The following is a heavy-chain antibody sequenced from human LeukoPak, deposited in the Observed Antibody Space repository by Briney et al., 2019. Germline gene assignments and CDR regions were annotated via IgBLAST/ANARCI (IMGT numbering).Heavy chain of an antibody. Sequence: PGGSLRLSCAASGFTFSSYAMSWVRQAPGKGLEWVSSISGAGDSTYYADSVKGRFTISRDNSKNTLYLQMNSLRAEDTAVYYCTKLQLGDYWGQGTLVTVSS. CDR2: ISGAGDST. V-gene: IGHV3-23*01. D-gene: IGHD7-27*01. CDR1: GFTFSSYA. CDR3: TKLQLGDY. J-gene: IGHJ4*02.